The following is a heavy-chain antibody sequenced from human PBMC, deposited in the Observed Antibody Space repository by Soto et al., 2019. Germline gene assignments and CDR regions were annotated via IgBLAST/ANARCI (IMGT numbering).Heavy chain of an antibody. CDR3: ARDPGAYSSSSVAHNWFDP. V-gene: IGHV3-30-3*01. CDR2: ISYDGSNK. J-gene: IGHJ5*02. D-gene: IGHD6-6*01. CDR1: GFTFSSYA. Sequence: GGSLRLSCAASGFTFSSYAMHWVRQAPGKGLEWVAVISYDGSNKYYADSVKGRFTISRDNSKNTLYLQMNSLRAEDTAVYYCARDPGAYSSSSVAHNWFDPWGQGTLVTVSS.